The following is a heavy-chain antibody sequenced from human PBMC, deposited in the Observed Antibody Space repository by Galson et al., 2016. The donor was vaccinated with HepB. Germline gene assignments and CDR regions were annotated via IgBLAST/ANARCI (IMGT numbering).Heavy chain of an antibody. CDR3: ARVQTFYDYTWGTSRPRYFDY. CDR2: IYSGGST. Sequence: SLRLSCAVSGFAVRSNFMAWVRQAPGKGLEWVSLIYSGGSTYYADSVRGLFTISRDISKNTLFLEMLNLRAEDAAVYSCARVQTFYDYTWGTSRPRYFDYWGQGTLVTVSS. J-gene: IGHJ4*02. V-gene: IGHV3-53*01. D-gene: IGHD3-16*02. CDR1: GFAVRSNF.